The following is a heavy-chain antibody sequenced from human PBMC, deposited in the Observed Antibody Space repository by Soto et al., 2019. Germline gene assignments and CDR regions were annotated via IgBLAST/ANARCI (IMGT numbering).Heavy chain of an antibody. CDR2: MYYSGTT. D-gene: IGHD6-6*01. V-gene: IGHV4-31*03. CDR3: ARALAVRPTGDLSYFDY. Sequence: PSETLSLTCTVSGGSVSSGAYYWSWIRQHPGKGLEWIGYMYYSGTTYYNPSLKSRVTMSADTSKNQFSLKPNSVTAADTAVYYCARALAVRPTGDLSYFDYWGLGTLVTVSS. CDR1: GGSVSSGAYY. J-gene: IGHJ4*02.